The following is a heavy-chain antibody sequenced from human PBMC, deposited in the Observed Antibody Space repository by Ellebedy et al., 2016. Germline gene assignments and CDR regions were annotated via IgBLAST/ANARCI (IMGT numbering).Heavy chain of an antibody. CDR2: VFHTGTT. CDR3: AKWNGDWNAYDV. J-gene: IGHJ3*01. D-gene: IGHD1-1*01. CDR1: GGSVSSDY. V-gene: IGHV4-59*02. Sequence: SETLSLTCNVSGGSVSSDYWNWIRRPPGKGLEWIGYVFHTGTTNYSPSLKSRVTMSVDTSKSQVSLGLTSVTAADTAVYYCAKWNGDWNAYDVWGQGTMVTVSS.